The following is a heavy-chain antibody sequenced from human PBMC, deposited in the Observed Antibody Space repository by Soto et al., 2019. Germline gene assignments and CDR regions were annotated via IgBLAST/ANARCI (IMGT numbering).Heavy chain of an antibody. CDR1: GYTFTGYY. CDR3: AREPDKPGIAAAGIPGMDV. J-gene: IGHJ6*02. V-gene: IGHV1-2*04. D-gene: IGHD6-13*01. CDR2: INPNSGGT. Sequence: ASVKVSCKASGYTFTGYYMHWVRQAPGQGLEWMGWINPNSGGTNYAQKFQGWVTMTRDTSISTAYMELSRLRSDDTAVYYCAREPDKPGIAAAGIPGMDVWGQGTTVTVSS.